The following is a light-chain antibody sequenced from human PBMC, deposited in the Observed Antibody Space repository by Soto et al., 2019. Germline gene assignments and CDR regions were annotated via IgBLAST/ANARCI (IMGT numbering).Light chain of an antibody. CDR3: QQYNDWPFT. V-gene: IGKV3-15*01. CDR1: QNINSN. Sequence: EIVMTQSPATLSVSPGERATLSCRASQNINSNLAWYQQKPGQAPSLLIDDASTRATGIPARFSGSGSGTEFPLTISRLQSEDFAVYYCQQYNDWPFTFGQGTKLEIQ. CDR2: DAS. J-gene: IGKJ2*01.